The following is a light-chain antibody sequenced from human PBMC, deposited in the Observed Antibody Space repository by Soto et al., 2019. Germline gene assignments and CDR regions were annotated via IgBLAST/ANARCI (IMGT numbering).Light chain of an antibody. CDR3: QQYNKWPLT. J-gene: IGKJ1*01. Sequence: EVVMAQSPVTLSVSPGDGAALSCRASQSVGNNLAWYQQKPGQAPRLPVYGASTRATGVPARFSGSGSGTEFTLTISSLGSEDFAVYYCQQYNKWPLTFGQGTKVDIK. CDR2: GAS. V-gene: IGKV3-15*01. CDR1: QSVGNN.